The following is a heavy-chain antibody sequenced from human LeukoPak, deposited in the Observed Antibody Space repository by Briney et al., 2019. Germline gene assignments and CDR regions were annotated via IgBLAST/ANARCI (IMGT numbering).Heavy chain of an antibody. CDR1: GFTFSSYG. J-gene: IGHJ6*02. Sequence: GGSLRLSCAASGFTFSSYGMHWVRQAPGKGLEWVAVISYDGSNKYYADSVKGRITISRDNSKNTLYLQMNSLRAEDTAVYYCAKAGMDVWGQGTTVTTSS. V-gene: IGHV3-30*18. CDR2: ISYDGSNK. CDR3: AKAGMDV.